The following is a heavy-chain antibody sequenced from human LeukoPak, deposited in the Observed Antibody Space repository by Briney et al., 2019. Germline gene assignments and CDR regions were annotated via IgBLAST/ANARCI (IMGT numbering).Heavy chain of an antibody. CDR1: GDSITNFY. D-gene: IGHD1-1*01. CDR3: ARWMGTWNAFDI. CDR2: IYYTGST. J-gene: IGHJ3*02. V-gene: IGHV4-59*01. Sequence: SETLSLTCTVSGDSITNFYWNWIRQPPGKGLEWIGYIYYTGSTTFNPSLKSRVTMSVDTSKNQFSLKLSSVTAADTAVYFCARWMGTWNAFDIWGQGTVVTVSP.